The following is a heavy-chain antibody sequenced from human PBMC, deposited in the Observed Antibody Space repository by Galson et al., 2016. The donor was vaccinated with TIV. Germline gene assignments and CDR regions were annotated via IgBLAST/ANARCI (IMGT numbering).Heavy chain of an antibody. J-gene: IGHJ6*02. V-gene: IGHV3-23*01. CDR2: ISGGGGST. CDR1: GFTFSIFA. D-gene: IGHD3-10*01. Sequence: SLRLSCAASGFTFSIFAMTWVRQAPGMGLEWVSAISGGGGSTYYADSVKGRFTVSRDNSKNTLFLQMDSLRAEDTALYYCAKVPSSGFSYYYGWDVWGQGTTVTVS. CDR3: AKVPSSGFSYYYGWDV.